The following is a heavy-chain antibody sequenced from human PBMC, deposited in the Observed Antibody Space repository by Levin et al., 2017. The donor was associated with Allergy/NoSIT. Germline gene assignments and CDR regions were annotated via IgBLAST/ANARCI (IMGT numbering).Heavy chain of an antibody. D-gene: IGHD6-19*01. CDR2: ISSSSSYT. Sequence: GGSLRLSCAASGFTFSDYYMSWIRQAPGKGLEWVSYISSSSSYTNYADSVKGRFTISRDNAKNSLYLQMNSLRAEDTAVYYCASQARYSSGWYTLGGWGQGTLVTVSS. V-gene: IGHV3-11*03. CDR3: ASQARYSSGWYTLGG. J-gene: IGHJ4*02. CDR1: GFTFSDYY.